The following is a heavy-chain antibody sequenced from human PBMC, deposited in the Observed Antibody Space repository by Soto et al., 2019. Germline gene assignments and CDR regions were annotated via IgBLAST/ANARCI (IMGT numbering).Heavy chain of an antibody. CDR1: GGSISSGDYY. CDR2: IYYSGST. J-gene: IGHJ6*02. Sequence: QVQLQESGPVLVKPSQTLSLTCTVSGGSISSGDYYWSWIRQPPGKGLEWIGYIYYSGSTYYNPSLKSRVTISVDTSKNQFSLKLSSVTAADTAVYYCARDPAYGDYAYYDYGMDVWGQGTTVTVSS. D-gene: IGHD4-17*01. CDR3: ARDPAYGDYAYYDYGMDV. V-gene: IGHV4-30-4*01.